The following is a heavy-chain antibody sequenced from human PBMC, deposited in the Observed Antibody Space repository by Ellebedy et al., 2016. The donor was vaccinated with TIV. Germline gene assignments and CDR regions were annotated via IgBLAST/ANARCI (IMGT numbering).Heavy chain of an antibody. CDR2: RSHDGSNK. V-gene: IGHV3-30*04. CDR3: ASLALGYCSSTSCPAY. CDR1: GFTFSSYA. D-gene: IGHD2-2*01. J-gene: IGHJ4*02. Sequence: GESLKISXAASGFTFSSYAIHWVRQAPGKGLEWVAVRSHDGSNKYYADSVKGRFTISRDNAKNSLYLQMNSLRDEDTAVYYCASLALGYCSSTSCPAYWGQGTLVTVSS.